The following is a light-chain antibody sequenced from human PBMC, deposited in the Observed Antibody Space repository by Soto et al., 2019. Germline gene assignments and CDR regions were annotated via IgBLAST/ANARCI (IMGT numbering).Light chain of an antibody. CDR2: DVS. Sequence: QSALAQPPSASGSPGRSVTISCTGTSSDVGGYNYVSWYQQHPGKAPNLMIYDVSKRPSGVPDRFSGSKSGNTASLTVSGLQAEDEADYYCSSFAGNNIMVFGGGTMVTVL. CDR3: SSFAGNNIMV. J-gene: IGLJ2*01. CDR1: SSDVGGYNY. V-gene: IGLV2-8*01.